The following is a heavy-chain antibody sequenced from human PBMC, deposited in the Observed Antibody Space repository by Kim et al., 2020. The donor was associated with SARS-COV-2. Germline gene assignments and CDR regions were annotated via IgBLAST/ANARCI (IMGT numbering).Heavy chain of an antibody. V-gene: IGHV1-3*01. Sequence: ASVKVSCKASGYTFTSYAMHWVRQAPGQRLEWMGWINAGNGNTKYSQKFQGRVTITRDTSASTAYMELSSLRSEDTAVYYCAREAIVLLWFGESNWFDPWGQGTLVTVSS. CDR3: AREAIVLLWFGESNWFDP. CDR2: INAGNGNT. J-gene: IGHJ5*02. CDR1: GYTFTSYA. D-gene: IGHD3-10*01.